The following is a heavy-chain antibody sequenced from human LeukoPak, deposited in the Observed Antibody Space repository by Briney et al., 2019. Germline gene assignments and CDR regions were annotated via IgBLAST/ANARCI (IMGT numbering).Heavy chain of an antibody. V-gene: IGHV3-74*01. CDR1: GFTFSSSW. CDR2: IKSGGRST. D-gene: IGHD6-13*01. J-gene: IGHJ3*02. CDR3: ARGVAAAPASVFDI. Sequence: GGSLRLSCAASGFTFSSSWMHCVRQPPGKGLVWVSRIKSGGRSTTYADSVKGRFTISRDNAKNTLYLQMNSLRAEDTAVYYCARGVAAAPASVFDIWGQGTMVTVSS.